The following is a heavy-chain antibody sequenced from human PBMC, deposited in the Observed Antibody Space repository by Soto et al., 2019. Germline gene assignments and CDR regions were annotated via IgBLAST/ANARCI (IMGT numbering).Heavy chain of an antibody. CDR1: GYSFTSYW. CDR2: IDPSDSYT. Sequence: PGESLKISCKGSGYSFTSYWISWVRQMPGKGLEWMGRIDPSDSYTNYSPSFQGHVTISADKSISTAYLQWSSLKASDTAMCYCARLAVYWFGSDYGMDVWGQGTTVSVSS. V-gene: IGHV5-10-1*01. CDR3: ARLAVYWFGSDYGMDV. J-gene: IGHJ6*02. D-gene: IGHD3-10*01.